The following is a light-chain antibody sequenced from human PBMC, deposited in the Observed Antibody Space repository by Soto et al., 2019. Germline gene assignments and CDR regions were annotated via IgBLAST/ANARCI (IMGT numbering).Light chain of an antibody. Sequence: EIVLTQSPATLSLSPGERATVSCRASQSVSTYLSWYQQKPGQAPRLLIYGASNRATGVPARFSGSGSGTDFTLTISSLEAEDFAVYYCQQRSNWPVTFGQGTRLEIK. J-gene: IGKJ5*01. CDR1: QSVSTY. CDR3: QQRSNWPVT. V-gene: IGKV3-11*01. CDR2: GAS.